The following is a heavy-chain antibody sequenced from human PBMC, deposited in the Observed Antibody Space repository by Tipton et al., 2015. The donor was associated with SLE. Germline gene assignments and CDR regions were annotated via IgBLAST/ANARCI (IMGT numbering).Heavy chain of an antibody. Sequence: QLVQSGAEVKKPGASVKVSCKASGYTFTSYDINWVRQATGQGLEWMGWMNPNSGNTGYAQKFQGRVTMTRNTSISTAYMELSSLRSEDTAVYYCARGARYYDLWSGYSGCAFDIWGQGTMVTVSS. D-gene: IGHD3-3*01. CDR2: MNPNSGNT. V-gene: IGHV1-8*01. CDR3: ARGARYYDLWSGYSGCAFDI. CDR1: GYTFTSYD. J-gene: IGHJ3*02.